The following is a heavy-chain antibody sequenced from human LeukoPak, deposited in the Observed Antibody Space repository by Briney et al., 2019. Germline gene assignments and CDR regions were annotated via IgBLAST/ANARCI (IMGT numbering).Heavy chain of an antibody. CDR2: IYYSGST. Sequence: SETLSLTCTVSGGSISSGGYYWSWIRQHPGKGLEWIGYIYYSGSTYYNPSLKSRVTISVDTSKNQFSLKLSSVTAADTAAYYCARDLSPTTYFDYWGQGTLVTVSS. J-gene: IGHJ4*02. CDR3: ARDLSPTTYFDY. CDR1: GGSISSGGYY. V-gene: IGHV4-31*03. D-gene: IGHD4-11*01.